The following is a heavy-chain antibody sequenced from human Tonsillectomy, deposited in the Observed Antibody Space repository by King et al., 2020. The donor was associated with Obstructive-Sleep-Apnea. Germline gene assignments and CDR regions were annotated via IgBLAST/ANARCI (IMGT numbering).Heavy chain of an antibody. V-gene: IGHV4-39*07. J-gene: IGHJ4*02. Sequence: LQLQESGPGLVKPSEILSLTCTVSGGSITSSIYYWGWIRQPPGKGLEWIGSVYYSGSTYYNPSLKSRVTISVDTSKNQFSLKLSSVTAADTAVYYCTRDPYSYFDYWGQGTLVTVSS. CDR3: TRDPYSYFDY. CDR1: GGSITSSIYY. D-gene: IGHD2-21*01. CDR2: VYYSGST.